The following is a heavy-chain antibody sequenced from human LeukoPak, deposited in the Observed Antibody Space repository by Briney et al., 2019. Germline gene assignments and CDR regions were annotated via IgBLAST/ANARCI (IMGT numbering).Heavy chain of an antibody. CDR2: IYYSGNT. J-gene: IGHJ4*02. CDR3: ARATLWYDSSGPTVYFDY. Sequence: SETLSLTCTVSGGSIRSYYWSWIRQPPGKGLEWIGYIYYSGNTKYNPSLKSRATISVDTYKNQFSLKLSSVTDAETAVYYCARATLWYDSSGPTVYFDYWGQGTLVIVSS. V-gene: IGHV4-59*12. D-gene: IGHD3-22*01. CDR1: GGSIRSYY.